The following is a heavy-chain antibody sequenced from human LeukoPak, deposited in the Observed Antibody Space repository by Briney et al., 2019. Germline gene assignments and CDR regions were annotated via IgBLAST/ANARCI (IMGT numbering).Heavy chain of an antibody. CDR3: AREVPTTELFDY. V-gene: IGHV1-2*02. CDR2: INPNSGAT. J-gene: IGHJ4*02. CDR1: GYTFSDYY. D-gene: IGHD1-1*01. Sequence: ASVKVSCKASGYTFSDYYVHWVRPAPGQGLEWMGWINPNSGATNNAQKFQARVTMTRDTSISTAYMELSRLRSDDTAVYYCAREVPTTELFDYWGQGTLVTVSS.